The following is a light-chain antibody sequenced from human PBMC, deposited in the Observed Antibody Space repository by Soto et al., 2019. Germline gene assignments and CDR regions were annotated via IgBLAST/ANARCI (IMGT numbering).Light chain of an antibody. CDR2: LGS. Sequence: DIVMTQSPRSLPVAPGEAASISCRSSQSLLHSNGYNYLDWYLQKPGQSPQLLIYLGSNRASGVPDRFSGSGSGAECTLRISGVEGGGGGGCCCMQSLQTPRITFGPGTRVDIK. J-gene: IGKJ3*01. V-gene: IGKV2-28*01. CDR1: QSLLHSNGYNY. CDR3: MQSLQTPRIT.